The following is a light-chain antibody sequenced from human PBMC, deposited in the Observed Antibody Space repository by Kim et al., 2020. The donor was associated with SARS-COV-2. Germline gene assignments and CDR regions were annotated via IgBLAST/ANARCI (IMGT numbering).Light chain of an antibody. J-gene: IGKJ5*01. Sequence: PPRERPTLSVPASQSLGIKLALYQHNPGQAPRLLIFDAPTRDTGIPPRFSGSGSGTDFTLTIGSLQSEDFALYYCQQYHNWPGITFGQGTRLEIK. CDR3: QQYHNWPGIT. CDR2: DAP. CDR1: QSLGIK. V-gene: IGKV3-15*01.